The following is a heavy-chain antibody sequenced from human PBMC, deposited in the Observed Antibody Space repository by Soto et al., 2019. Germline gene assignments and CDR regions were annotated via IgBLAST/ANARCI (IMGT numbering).Heavy chain of an antibody. CDR3: ARDYSTVTTTEYFQH. J-gene: IGHJ1*01. CDR1: GFTFSSYS. Sequence: EVQLVESGGGLVKPGGSLRLSCAASGFTFSSYSMNWVRQAPGKGLEWVSSIISSSSYIYYADSVKGRFTISRDNAKNSLYLQMNSLRAEDTAVYYCARDYSTVTTTEYFQHWGQGTLVTVSS. D-gene: IGHD4-17*01. CDR2: IISSSSYI. V-gene: IGHV3-21*01.